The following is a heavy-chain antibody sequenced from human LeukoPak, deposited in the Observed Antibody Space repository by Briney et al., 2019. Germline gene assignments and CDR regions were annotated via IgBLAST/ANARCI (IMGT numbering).Heavy chain of an antibody. Sequence: ASVKVSCKASGYTFTSYGISWVRQAPGQGLEWMGWISAYNGNTNYAQKLQGRVTMTTDTSTRTAYMELRSLRSDDTAVYYCARDLPPIKHTFYGSGTTNAFDIWGQGTMVTVSS. V-gene: IGHV1-18*01. J-gene: IGHJ3*02. CDR1: GYTFTSYG. CDR2: ISAYNGNT. D-gene: IGHD3-10*01. CDR3: ARDLPPIKHTFYGSGTTNAFDI.